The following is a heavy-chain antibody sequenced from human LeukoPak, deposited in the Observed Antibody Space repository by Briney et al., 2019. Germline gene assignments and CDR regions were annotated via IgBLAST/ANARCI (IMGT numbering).Heavy chain of an antibody. D-gene: IGHD4-17*01. V-gene: IGHV3-23*01. Sequence: GGSLRLSCAASGFTVSSNYMSWVRQAPGKGLEWVSAISGSGGSTYYADSVKGRFTISRDNSKNTLYLQMNSLRAEDTAVYYCAKDYLFTVTTTSWGQGTLVTVSS. CDR3: AKDYLFTVTTTS. CDR1: GFTVSSNY. CDR2: ISGSGGST. J-gene: IGHJ5*02.